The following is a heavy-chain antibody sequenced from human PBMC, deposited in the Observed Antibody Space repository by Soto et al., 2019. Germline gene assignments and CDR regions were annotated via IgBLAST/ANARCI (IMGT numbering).Heavy chain of an antibody. D-gene: IGHD4-4*01. CDR2: ISSSGSTI. Sequence: GGSLRLSCAASGFTFSDYYMSWIRQAPGKGLEWVSYISSSGSTIYYADSVKGRFTISRDNAKNSLYLQMNSLRAEDTAVYYCARVTVRGTQAPYYMAVWGKGTTVTVSS. V-gene: IGHV3-11*01. CDR1: GFTFSDYY. J-gene: IGHJ6*03. CDR3: ARVTVRGTQAPYYMAV.